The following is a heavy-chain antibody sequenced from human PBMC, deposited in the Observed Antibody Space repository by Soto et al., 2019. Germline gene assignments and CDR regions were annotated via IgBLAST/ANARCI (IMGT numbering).Heavy chain of an antibody. CDR1: GFTFSAYV. CDR3: AKLTAA. V-gene: IGHV3-23*01. J-gene: IGHJ4*02. Sequence: EVEVLESGGGLVQPGGSLRLSCAASGFTFSAYVMSWVRQAPGKGLEWVSSITSSGGGTYYADSVKGRFTVSRDNSKNTVYLQMNSLRDEDMAVYYCAKLTAAWGQGTLVTVSS. D-gene: IGHD6-13*01. CDR2: ITSSGGGT.